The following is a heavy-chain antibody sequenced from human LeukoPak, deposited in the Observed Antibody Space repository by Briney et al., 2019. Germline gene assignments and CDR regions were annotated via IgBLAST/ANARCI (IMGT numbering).Heavy chain of an antibody. J-gene: IGHJ4*02. D-gene: IGHD6-13*01. CDR1: GFAFSSYG. CDR3: ANGGYTSSWYVVDY. Sequence: GGSLRLSCAASGFAFSSYGMHWVRQAPGKGLEWVAVISYDGSNKYYADSVKGRFTISRDNSKNTLYLQMSSLRPEDTAVYYCANGGYTSSWYVVDYWGQGTLVTVSS. CDR2: ISYDGSNK. V-gene: IGHV3-30*18.